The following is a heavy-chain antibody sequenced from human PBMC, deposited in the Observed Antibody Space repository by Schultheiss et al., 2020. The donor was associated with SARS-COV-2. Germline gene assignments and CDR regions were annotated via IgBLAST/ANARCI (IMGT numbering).Heavy chain of an antibody. D-gene: IGHD2-2*01. J-gene: IGHJ6*03. CDR1: GGSFSGYY. CDR2: INHSGST. Sequence: SQTLSLTCAVYGGSFSGYYWSWIRQPPGKGLEWIGEINHSGSTNYNPSLKSRVTISVDTSKNQFSLKLSSVTAADTAVYYCARGLGTINGNYYYYYYMDVWGKGTTVTVSS. V-gene: IGHV4-34*01. CDR3: ARGLGTINGNYYYYYYMDV.